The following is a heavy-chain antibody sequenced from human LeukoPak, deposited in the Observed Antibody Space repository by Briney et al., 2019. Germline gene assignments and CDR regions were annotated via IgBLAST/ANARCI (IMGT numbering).Heavy chain of an antibody. CDR1: GGSISSYY. Sequence: PSETLSLTCTVSGGSISSYYWSWIRQPPGKGLEWIGYIYYSGSTNYNPSLKSRVTISVDTSKNQFSLKLSSVTAADTAVYYCARVHAEKYSYGKIDYWGQGTLVTVSS. CDR2: IYYSGST. J-gene: IGHJ4*02. V-gene: IGHV4-59*01. D-gene: IGHD5-18*01. CDR3: ARVHAEKYSYGKIDY.